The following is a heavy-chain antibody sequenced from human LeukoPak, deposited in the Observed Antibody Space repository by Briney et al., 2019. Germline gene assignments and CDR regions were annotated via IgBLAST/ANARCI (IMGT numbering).Heavy chain of an antibody. CDR3: ARGLSDMGT. CDR2: IYHSGST. CDR1: GYSISSGYY. V-gene: IGHV4-38-2*02. J-gene: IGHJ5*02. D-gene: IGHD3-9*01. Sequence: PSETLSLTCTVSGYSISSGYYWGWIRQPPGKGLEWIGSIYHSGSTYYNPSLKSRVTISVDTSKNQFSLKLSSVTAADTAVYYCARGLSDMGTWGQGTLVTVSS.